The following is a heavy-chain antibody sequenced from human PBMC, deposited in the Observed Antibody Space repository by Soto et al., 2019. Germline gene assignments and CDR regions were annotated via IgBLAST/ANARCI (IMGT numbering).Heavy chain of an antibody. J-gene: IGHJ6*02. Sequence: QVQLVQSGAEVKKPGSSVKVSCKASGGTFSSYTISWVRQAPGQGLEWMGRIIPILGIANYAQKFQGRVTSTADKSTSTAYMELSSLRSEDTAVYYCAADIVVVPAAVLYYYYGMDVWGQGTTVTVSS. D-gene: IGHD2-2*01. CDR3: AADIVVVPAAVLYYYYGMDV. V-gene: IGHV1-69*02. CDR1: GGTFSSYT. CDR2: IIPILGIA.